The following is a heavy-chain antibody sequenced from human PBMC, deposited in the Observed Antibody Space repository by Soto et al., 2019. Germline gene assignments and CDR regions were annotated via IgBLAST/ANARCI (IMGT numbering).Heavy chain of an antibody. V-gene: IGHV3-30-3*01. CDR3: ARNFDTIQYYFDY. CDR2: ISFDGNII. Sequence: GGSLTLSCAASEFSFSSYAMHWIRQAPGKGLEWVAVISFDGNIIQYADSVKGRFIISRDNSKNTLFLQMNSLTGEDTAVYYCARNFDTIQYYFDYWGQGTLVTVSS. CDR1: EFSFSSYA. J-gene: IGHJ4*02. D-gene: IGHD3-9*01.